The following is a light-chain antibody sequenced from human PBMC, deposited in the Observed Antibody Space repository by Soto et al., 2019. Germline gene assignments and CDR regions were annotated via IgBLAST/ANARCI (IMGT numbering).Light chain of an antibody. Sequence: QSALTQPASVSRSPGQSVTISCTATTSDVGGYNYLSWYQQHPGKAPKLILYDGSSRPSGVSNRFSGSKSGNTASLIISGLQPEDEADYHCSSYTRTTVVFGGGTQLTVL. V-gene: IGLV2-14*03. CDR3: SSYTRTTVV. CDR1: TSDVGGYNY. J-gene: IGLJ2*01. CDR2: DGS.